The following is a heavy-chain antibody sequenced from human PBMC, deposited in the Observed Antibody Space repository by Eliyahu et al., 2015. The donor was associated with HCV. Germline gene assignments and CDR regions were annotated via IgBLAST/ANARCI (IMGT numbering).Heavy chain of an antibody. Sequence: QVQLQQWGAGLLKPSETLSLTCAVYGGSFSGYYWSWIRQPPGKGLEWIGEINHSGSTNYNPSLKSRVTISVDTSKNQFSLKLSSVTAADTAVYYCARGDIRRITMVRGVMRYGMDVWGQGTTVTVSS. CDR1: GGSFSGYY. CDR2: INHSGST. J-gene: IGHJ6*02. V-gene: IGHV4-34*01. CDR3: ARGDIRRITMVRGVMRYGMDV. D-gene: IGHD3-10*01.